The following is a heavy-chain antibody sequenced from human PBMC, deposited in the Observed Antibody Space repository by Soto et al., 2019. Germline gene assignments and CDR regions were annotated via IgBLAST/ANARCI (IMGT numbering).Heavy chain of an antibody. V-gene: IGHV4-30-2*01. J-gene: IGHJ4*02. CDR3: ARDSRSGYYLDY. CDR2: IYHSGGT. CDR1: GDSISSGGYS. Sequence: SETLSLTCAVSGDSISSGGYSWNWIRQPPGNGLEWIGYIYHSGGTDYNPSLKSRVTITVDSSNNQFSLKLSSVTAADTAVYYCARDSRSGYYLDYWGQGTLVTVS. D-gene: IGHD3-22*01.